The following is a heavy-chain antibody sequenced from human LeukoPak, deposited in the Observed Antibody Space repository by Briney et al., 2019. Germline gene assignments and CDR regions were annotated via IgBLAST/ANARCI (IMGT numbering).Heavy chain of an antibody. V-gene: IGHV4-34*01. J-gene: IGHJ4*02. CDR2: INHSGST. CDR3: AKVEAVAGLVRLDY. Sequence: PSETPSLTCTVYGGSFSGYYWSWIRQPPGKGLEWIGEINHSGSTNYNPSLKSRVTISVDTSKNQFSLKLSSVTAADTAVYYCAKVEAVAGLVRLDYWGQGTLVTVSS. D-gene: IGHD6-19*01. CDR1: GGSFSGYY.